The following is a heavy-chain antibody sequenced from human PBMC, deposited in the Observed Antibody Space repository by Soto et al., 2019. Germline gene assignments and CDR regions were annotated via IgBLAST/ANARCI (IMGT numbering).Heavy chain of an antibody. CDR2: ISWNSGSI. CDR1: GFTFDDYA. CDR3: AKDIGLGQLVSPSYFDY. Sequence: GGSLRLSCAASGFTFDDYAMHWVRQAPGKGLEWVSGISWNSGSIGYADSVKGRFTISRDNAKNSLYLQMNSLRTEDTALYYCAKDIGLGQLVSPSYFDYWGQGTLVTVSS. D-gene: IGHD6-6*01. J-gene: IGHJ4*02. V-gene: IGHV3-9*01.